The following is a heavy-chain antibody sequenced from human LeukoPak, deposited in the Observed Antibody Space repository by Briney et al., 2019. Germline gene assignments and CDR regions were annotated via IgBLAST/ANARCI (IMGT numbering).Heavy chain of an antibody. CDR3: ARDTTVYCSGGSCQPGSYDY. V-gene: IGHV4-4*02. CDR2: IYHSGST. J-gene: IGHJ4*02. Sequence: SETLSLTCAVSGGSISSSNWWSWVRQPPGKGLEWIGEIYHSGSTYYNPSPKSRVTISVDTSKNQFSLKLSSVTAADTAVYYCARDTTVYCSGGSCQPGSYDYWGQGTLVTVSS. CDR1: GGSISSSNW. D-gene: IGHD2-15*01.